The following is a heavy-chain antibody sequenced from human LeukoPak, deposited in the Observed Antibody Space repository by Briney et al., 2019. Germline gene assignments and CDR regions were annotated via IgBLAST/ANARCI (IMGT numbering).Heavy chain of an antibody. J-gene: IGHJ3*02. CDR1: GFTFDDYA. CDR3: AIGQNGACDI. V-gene: IGHV3-7*03. Sequence: GGSLRLSCAASGFTFDDYAMHWVRQAPGKGLEWVANIKQDGSEKYYVDSVKGRFTISKDNAKNSLYLQMNSLRAEDTAVYYCAIGQNGACDIWGQGTMVTVSS. D-gene: IGHD1-1*01. CDR2: IKQDGSEK.